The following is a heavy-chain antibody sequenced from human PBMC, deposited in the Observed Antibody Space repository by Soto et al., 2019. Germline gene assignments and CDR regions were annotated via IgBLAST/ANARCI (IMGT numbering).Heavy chain of an antibody. CDR1: GGSINSDDYY. CDR3: ARDRRRAGEGLDI. J-gene: IGHJ3*02. CDR2: IYFIGST. V-gene: IGHV4-30-4*01. Sequence: QVQLQESGPGLVKPSQTLSLTCTVSGGSINSDDYYWSWIRQPPGKALEFIGYIYFIGSTYYNPSLKSRLTMSKDTSKNQFSLKLRSVTAADSAVYYCARDRRRAGEGLDIWGQGTLVTVSS.